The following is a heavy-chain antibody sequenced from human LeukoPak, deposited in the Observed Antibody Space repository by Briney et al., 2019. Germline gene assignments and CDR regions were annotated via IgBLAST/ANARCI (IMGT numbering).Heavy chain of an antibody. V-gene: IGHV4-59*01. CDR1: GGSISSYY. Sequence: SETLSLTCTVSGGSISSYYWSWIRQPPGKGLEWIGYIYYSGSTNYNPSLKSRVTISVDTSKNQFSLKLSSVTAADTAVYYCAAAYCGGDCYSALDYWGQGTLVTASS. D-gene: IGHD2-21*02. CDR2: IYYSGST. CDR3: AAAYCGGDCYSALDY. J-gene: IGHJ4*02.